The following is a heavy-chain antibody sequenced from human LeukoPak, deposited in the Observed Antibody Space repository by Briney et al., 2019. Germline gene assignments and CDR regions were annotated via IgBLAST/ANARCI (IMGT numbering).Heavy chain of an antibody. Sequence: SETLSLTCAVYGGSFSGYYWSWIRQPPGKGLEWIGYIYYSGSTNYNPSLKSRVTISVDTSKNQFSLKLSSVTAADTAVYYCARYSNYVRYYFDYWGQGTLVTVSS. D-gene: IGHD4-11*01. CDR3: ARYSNYVRYYFDY. CDR1: GGSFSGYY. V-gene: IGHV4-59*08. J-gene: IGHJ4*02. CDR2: IYYSGST.